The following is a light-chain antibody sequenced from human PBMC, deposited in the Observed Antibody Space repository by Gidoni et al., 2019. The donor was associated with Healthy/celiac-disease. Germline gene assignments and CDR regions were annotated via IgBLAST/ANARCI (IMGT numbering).Light chain of an antibody. CDR1: SSDVGGYNY. V-gene: IGLV2-14*03. CDR3: SSYTSSSTWV. Sequence: QSALTQPASVSGSPGQSITISCTGTSSDVGGYNYVSWYQQHPGKAPYSSLMIYDVSNRPSGVSNRFSGSKSGNTASLTISGLQAEDEADYYCSSYTSSSTWVFGGGTKLTVL. CDR2: DVS. J-gene: IGLJ3*02.